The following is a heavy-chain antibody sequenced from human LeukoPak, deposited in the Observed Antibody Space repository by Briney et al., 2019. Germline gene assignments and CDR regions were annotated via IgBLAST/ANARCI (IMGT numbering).Heavy chain of an antibody. V-gene: IGHV3-33*01. D-gene: IGHD3-10*01. CDR3: ARERVWFGESDYYYGMDV. J-gene: IGHJ6*04. Sequence: GGSLRLSCAASGFTFSSYGMHWVRQAPGKGLEWVAVIWYDGSNKYYAGSVKGRFTISRDNSKNTLYLQMNSLRAEDTAVYYCARERVWFGESDYYYGMDVWGKGTTVTVSS. CDR2: IWYDGSNK. CDR1: GFTFSSYG.